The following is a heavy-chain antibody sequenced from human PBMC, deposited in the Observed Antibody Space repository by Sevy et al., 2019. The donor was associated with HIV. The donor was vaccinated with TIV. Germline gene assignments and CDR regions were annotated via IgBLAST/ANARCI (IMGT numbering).Heavy chain of an antibody. J-gene: IGHJ5*02. CDR3: AREGWTMVRGVIITDWFDP. Sequence: SETLSLTCAVSGYSISSGYYWGWIRQSPGKGLEWIGSIYHSGSTYYNPSLKSRVTISVDTSKNQFSLKLSSVTAADMAGYYGAREGWTMVRGVIITDWFDPWGQGTLVTVSS. V-gene: IGHV4-38-2*02. CDR2: IYHSGST. CDR1: GYSISSGYY. D-gene: IGHD3-10*01.